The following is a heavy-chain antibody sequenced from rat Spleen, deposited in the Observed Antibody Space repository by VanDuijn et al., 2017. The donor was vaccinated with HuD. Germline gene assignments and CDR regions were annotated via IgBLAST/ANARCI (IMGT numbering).Heavy chain of an antibody. D-gene: IGHD1-4*01. J-gene: IGHJ2*01. CDR3: PRETRGYFDY. V-gene: IGHV5-29*01. CDR2: ITGTGDDT. Sequence: EVQLVESGGGLVQPGRSLKLSCAASGFTFSHYGMAWVRQAPTKGLEWVATITGTGDDTFYPDSVKGRFTISRDNAKSTLYLQMNSLRSEDTATYYCPRETRGYFDYWGQGVMVTVSS. CDR1: GFTFSHYG.